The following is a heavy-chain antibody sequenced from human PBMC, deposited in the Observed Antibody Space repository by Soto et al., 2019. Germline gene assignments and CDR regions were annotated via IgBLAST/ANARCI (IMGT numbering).Heavy chain of an antibody. J-gene: IGHJ6*03. D-gene: IGHD3-3*01. CDR2: IYYSGST. Sequence: SETLSLTCTVSGGSISSGGYYWSWIRQHPGKGLEWIGYIYYSGSTYYNPSLKSRVTISVDTSKNQFSLKLSSVTAADTAVYYCARERFLEWLSPVDYMDVWGKGTTVTVSS. CDR1: GGSISSGGYY. CDR3: ARERFLEWLSPVDYMDV. V-gene: IGHV4-31*03.